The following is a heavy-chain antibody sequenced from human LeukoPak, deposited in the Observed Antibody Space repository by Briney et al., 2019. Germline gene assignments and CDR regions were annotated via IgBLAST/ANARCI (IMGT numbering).Heavy chain of an antibody. V-gene: IGHV4-34*01. CDR3: ATNDGSGSYYKSDY. CDR2: INQSGST. D-gene: IGHD3-10*01. CDR1: GGSFSGYY. Sequence: SETLSLTCAVYGGSFSGYYWSWIRQPPGKGLEWIGEINQSGSTNYNPSLKSRVTISIDTSKNQFSLKLNSVTAADTAVYYCATNDGSGSYYKSDYWGQGTLVTVS. J-gene: IGHJ4*02.